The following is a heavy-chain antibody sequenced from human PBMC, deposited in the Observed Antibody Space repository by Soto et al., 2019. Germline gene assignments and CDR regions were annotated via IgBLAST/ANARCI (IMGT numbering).Heavy chain of an antibody. V-gene: IGHV3-48*03. D-gene: IGHD3-9*01. CDR2: ISSSGSTI. Sequence: PGGSLRLSCAASGFTFSSYGMNWVRQAPGKGLEWVSYISSSGSTIYYADSVKGRFTISRDNAKNSLYLQMNSLRAEDTAVYYCASENHNYDILTGYYRASGPGDFDYWGQGTLVTVSS. CDR3: ASENHNYDILTGYYRASGPGDFDY. CDR1: GFTFSSYG. J-gene: IGHJ4*02.